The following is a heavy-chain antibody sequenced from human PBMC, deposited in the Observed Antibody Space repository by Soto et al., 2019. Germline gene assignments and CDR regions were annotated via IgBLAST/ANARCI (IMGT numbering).Heavy chain of an antibody. D-gene: IGHD3-9*01. CDR2: ISAYNGNT. CDR3: ATEFAAGPLVLRYFDWSS. Sequence: ASVKVSCKASGYTFTSYGISWVRQAPGQGLEWMGWISAYNGNTNYAQKLQGRVTMTEDTSTDTAYMELSSLRSEDTAVYYCATEFAAGPLVLRYFDWSSWGQGTLVTVSS. CDR1: GYTFTSYG. V-gene: IGHV1-18*01. J-gene: IGHJ4*02.